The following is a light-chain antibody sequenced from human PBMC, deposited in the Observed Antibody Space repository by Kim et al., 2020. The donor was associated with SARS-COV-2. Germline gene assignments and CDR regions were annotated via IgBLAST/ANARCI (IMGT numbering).Light chain of an antibody. CDR2: QHT. CDR1: KLGDKY. J-gene: IGLJ3*02. V-gene: IGLV3-1*01. CDR3: QAWDSSTAV. Sequence: SVSPGQTASITCSGAKLGDKYAYWYQQKPGQSPVLVIYQHTKRPSWISQRFSGSSSGNTATLTISPAQTVDEADYYCQAWDSSTAVFGGGTQLTVL.